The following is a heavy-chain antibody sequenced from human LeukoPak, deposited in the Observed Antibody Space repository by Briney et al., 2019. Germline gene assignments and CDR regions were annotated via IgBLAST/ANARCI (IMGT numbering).Heavy chain of an antibody. V-gene: IGHV4-59*12. CDR2: IYYSGST. D-gene: IGHD4-11*01. Sequence: SETLSLTCTVSGGSISSYYWSWIRQPPGKGLEWIGYIYYSGSTNYNPSLKSRVTISVDTSKNQFSLRLSSVTAADTAVYYCARNRGSTVITDHYYYYYMDVWGKGTTVTVSS. J-gene: IGHJ6*03. CDR3: ARNRGSTVITDHYYYYYMDV. CDR1: GGSISSYY.